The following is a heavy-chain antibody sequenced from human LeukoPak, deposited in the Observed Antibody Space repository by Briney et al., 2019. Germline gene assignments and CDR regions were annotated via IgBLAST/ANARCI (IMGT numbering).Heavy chain of an antibody. CDR3: ARDLAASGTDY. Sequence: ASVKVSCKASGYTFTGYYMHWVRQAPGQGLEWMGWINPNNGDTKYSQKFQGRVTMTRDMSITTTYMELSRLRSGDTAVYYCARDLAASGTDYWGQGTLVTVSP. D-gene: IGHD6-13*01. J-gene: IGHJ4*02. CDR2: INPNNGDT. CDR1: GYTFTGYY. V-gene: IGHV1-2*02.